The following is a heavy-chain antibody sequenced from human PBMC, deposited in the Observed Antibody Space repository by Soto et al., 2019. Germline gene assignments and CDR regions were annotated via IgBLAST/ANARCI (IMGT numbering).Heavy chain of an antibody. Sequence: SVKVSCKASGCTFSSYAISWVRQAPGQGLEWMGGIIPIFGTANYAQKFQGRVTITADESTSTAYMELSSLRSEDTDVYYCASGDLDYYDSSGYYKKYFDYWGQGTLVTVSS. CDR2: IIPIFGTA. J-gene: IGHJ4*02. D-gene: IGHD3-22*01. CDR3: ASGDLDYYDSSGYYKKYFDY. V-gene: IGHV1-69*13. CDR1: GCTFSSYA.